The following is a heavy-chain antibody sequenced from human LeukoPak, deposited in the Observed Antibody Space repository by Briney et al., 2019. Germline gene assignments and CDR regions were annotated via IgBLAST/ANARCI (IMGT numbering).Heavy chain of an antibody. CDR2: IRYDGSNK. D-gene: IGHD3-3*01. Sequence: GGSLRLSCAASGFTFSSYGMHWVRQAPGKGLEWVAFIRYDGSNKYYADSVKGRFTISGDNSKNTLYLQMNSLRAEDTAVYYCAKAHYDFWSGYSTDYYYYYYYMDVWGKGTTVTVSS. J-gene: IGHJ6*03. CDR3: AKAHYDFWSGYSTDYYYYYYYMDV. CDR1: GFTFSSYG. V-gene: IGHV3-30*02.